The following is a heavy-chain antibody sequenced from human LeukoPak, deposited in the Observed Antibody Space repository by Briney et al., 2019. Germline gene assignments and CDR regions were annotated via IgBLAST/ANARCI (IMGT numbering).Heavy chain of an antibody. D-gene: IGHD3-10*01. J-gene: IGHJ3*02. CDR3: ASNYGHDAFDI. V-gene: IGHV3-30-3*01. CDR2: ISYDGSNK. Sequence: GGSLRLSCAASGFTFSSYAMHWVRQAPGKGLEWVAVISYDGSNKYYADSVKGRFTISRDNSKNTLYLQMNSLRAEDTAVYYCASNYGHDAFDIWGQGTMVTVSS. CDR1: GFTFSSYA.